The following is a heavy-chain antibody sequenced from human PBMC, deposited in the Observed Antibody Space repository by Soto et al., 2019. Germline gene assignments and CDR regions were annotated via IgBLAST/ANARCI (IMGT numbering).Heavy chain of an antibody. CDR2: IYPGDSDT. CDR3: ARPGTRERRFLGAFDI. Sequence: PGESLKISCKGSGYSFTSYWIGWVRQMPGKGLEWMGIIYPGDSDTRYSPSFQGQVTISADKSISTAYLQWSSLKASDTAMYYCARPGTRERRFLGAFDIWGQGTMVTVSS. D-gene: IGHD1-1*01. J-gene: IGHJ3*02. CDR1: GYSFTSYW. V-gene: IGHV5-51*01.